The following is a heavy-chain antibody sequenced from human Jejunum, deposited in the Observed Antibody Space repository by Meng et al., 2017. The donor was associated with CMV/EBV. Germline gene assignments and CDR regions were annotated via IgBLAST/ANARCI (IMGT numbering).Heavy chain of an antibody. CDR3: ASGTPGRSYCDY. Sequence: QVPRLQSGPEVKKPGASVRVSCKASGYTFGSYGICWVRQAPGQGLEWMGWFVNYVDTYPAPKFQGRVTMATDTHTNTAFMELRSLTSDDTAVYYCASGTPGRSYCDYWGQGTLVTVSS. D-gene: IGHD2-15*01. CDR1: GYTFGSYG. CDR2: FVNYVDT. V-gene: IGHV1-18*01. J-gene: IGHJ4*02.